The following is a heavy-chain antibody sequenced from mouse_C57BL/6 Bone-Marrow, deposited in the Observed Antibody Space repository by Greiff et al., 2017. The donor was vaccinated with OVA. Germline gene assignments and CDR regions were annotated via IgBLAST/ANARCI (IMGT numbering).Heavy chain of an antibody. CDR2: IDPSDSYT. CDR1: GYTFTSYW. V-gene: IGHV1-50*01. D-gene: IGHD1-1*01. CDR3: AREGSRTPFAY. J-gene: IGHJ3*01. Sequence: VQLQQSGAELVKPGASVKLSCKASGYTFTSYWMQWVKQRPGQGLEWIGEIDPSDSYTNYNQKFKGKATLTVDTSSSTAYMQLSSLTSEDSAVYYCAREGSRTPFAYWGQGTLVTVSA.